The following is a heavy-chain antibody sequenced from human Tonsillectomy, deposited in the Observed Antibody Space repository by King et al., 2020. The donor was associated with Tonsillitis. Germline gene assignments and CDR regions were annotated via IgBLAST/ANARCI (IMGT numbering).Heavy chain of an antibody. CDR2: IAYDASYE. CDR3: AKDGIALSDWYFDL. D-gene: IGHD3-16*02. CDR1: GFTFSNYG. V-gene: IGHV3-30*18. Sequence: VQLVESGGGVVQPGRSLRLSCAVSGFTFSNYGMHWVRQAPGKGLEWVALIAYDASYENYADSVKGRFAISRDNSKNTLYLEMNSLRVEDTAVYYCAKDGIALSDWYFDLWGRGTLVTVSS. J-gene: IGHJ2*01.